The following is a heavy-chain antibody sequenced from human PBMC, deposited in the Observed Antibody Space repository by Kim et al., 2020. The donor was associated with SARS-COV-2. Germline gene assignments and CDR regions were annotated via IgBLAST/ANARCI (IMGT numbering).Heavy chain of an antibody. V-gene: IGHV3-48*03. J-gene: IGHJ6*02. CDR3: ARDHCSSTSCYMYYGMEV. Sequence: VKGRFTICRDNAKNSLYLQMNSLRAEDTAVYYCARDHCSSTSCYMYYGMEVWGQGTTVTVCS. D-gene: IGHD2-2*02.